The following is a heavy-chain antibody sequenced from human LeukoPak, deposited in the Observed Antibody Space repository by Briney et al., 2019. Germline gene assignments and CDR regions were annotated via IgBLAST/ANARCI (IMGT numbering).Heavy chain of an antibody. CDR2: IIPIFGTA. Sequence: SVKVSCKASGGTFSSYAISWVRQAPGQGLEWMGGIIPIFGTANYAQKFQGRVAITADESTSTAYMELSSLRSEDTAVYYCARDLAGAARRYFDYWGQGTLVTVSP. J-gene: IGHJ4*02. CDR1: GGTFSSYA. V-gene: IGHV1-69*13. D-gene: IGHD6-6*01. CDR3: ARDLAGAARRYFDY.